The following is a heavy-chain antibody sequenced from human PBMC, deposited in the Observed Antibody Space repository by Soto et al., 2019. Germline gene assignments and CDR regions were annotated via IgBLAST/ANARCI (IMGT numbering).Heavy chain of an antibody. J-gene: IGHJ4*02. V-gene: IGHV1-3*01. Sequence: ASVKVSFKASGYNFTSYGISWVRQAPGQRLEWMGWINAGNANTKYSQKFQGRVTITRDTSASTAYMELSSLRSEDTAVYYCARGLNVYYFDYWGQGTLVTVSS. CDR3: ARGLNVYYFDY. D-gene: IGHD3-16*01. CDR2: INAGNANT. CDR1: GYNFTSYG.